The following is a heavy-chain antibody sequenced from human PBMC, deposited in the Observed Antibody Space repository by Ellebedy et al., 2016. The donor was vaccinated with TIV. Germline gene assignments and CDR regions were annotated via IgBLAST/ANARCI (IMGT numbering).Heavy chain of an antibody. CDR1: EGSSSGSY. Sequence: SATLSLTXAVYEGSSSGSYWSWFRHRPGKGLEWIGEINQSGKTNYNPSLGSRVTISVDTSKSQFSLRLSSATAADTATYYCARGVDYWGRGTLVAVSS. J-gene: IGHJ4*02. CDR3: ARGVDY. CDR2: INQSGKT. V-gene: IGHV4-34*01.